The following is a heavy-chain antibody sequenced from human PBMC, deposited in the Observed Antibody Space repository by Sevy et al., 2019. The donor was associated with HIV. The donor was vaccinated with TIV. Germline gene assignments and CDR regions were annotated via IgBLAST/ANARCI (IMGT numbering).Heavy chain of an antibody. Sequence: GGSLRLSCAVSGFNFNIYSMSWVRQAPGKGLEWVSTLSFGCGKINYADSVKGRFIISRDDSKNTLYLQMNSLRAEDKAVYFWAGGGCTRPPGYWGQGTLVTVSS. CDR1: GFNFNIYS. J-gene: IGHJ4*02. CDR3: AGGGCTRPPGY. D-gene: IGHD2-8*01. V-gene: IGHV3-23*01. CDR2: LSFGCGKI.